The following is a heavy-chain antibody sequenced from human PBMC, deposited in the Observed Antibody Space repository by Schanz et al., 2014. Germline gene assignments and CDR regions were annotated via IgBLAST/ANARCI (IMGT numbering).Heavy chain of an antibody. Sequence: EVQLVESGGGLVQPGGSLRLSCAASGFSVSSNFMTWVRQAPGKGLEWVSLTYSGGDTNYAGSVKGRFTISRDGSKNTLYLQMNSLRAEDTAVYYCARKTDSSGTGDYWGQGTLVTVSS. CDR2: TYSGGDT. J-gene: IGHJ4*02. CDR3: ARKTDSSGTGDY. CDR1: GFSVSSNF. D-gene: IGHD6-19*01. V-gene: IGHV3-66*01.